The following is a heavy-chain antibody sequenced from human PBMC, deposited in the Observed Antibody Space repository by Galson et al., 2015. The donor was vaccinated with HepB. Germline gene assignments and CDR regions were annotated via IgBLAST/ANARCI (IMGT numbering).Heavy chain of an antibody. CDR2: IDPSDSYT. CDR1: GYSSTSYW. V-gene: IGHV5-10-1*01. D-gene: IGHD6-13*01. CDR3: ARQEGYSSSWYFWVDP. Sequence: QSGAEVKKPGESLRNSCAGSGYSSTSYWISWVRQMPGKGLEWMGRIDPSDSYTNYTQSFQGHVTISTDKSISTAYLQWSSLKASDTAMYYCARQEGYSSSWYFWVDPWGQGTLVTVSS. J-gene: IGHJ5*02.